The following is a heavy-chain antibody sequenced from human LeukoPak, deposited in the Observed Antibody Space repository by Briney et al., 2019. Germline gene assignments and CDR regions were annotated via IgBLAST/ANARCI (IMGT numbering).Heavy chain of an antibody. J-gene: IGHJ3*02. CDR2: INPNSGGT. D-gene: IGHD5-18*01. Sequence: ASVKVSCKASGYTFTGYYMHWVRQAPGQGLEWMGWINPNSGGTNYAQKLQGRVTMTTDTSTSTAYMELRSLRSDDTAVYYCARVGYSYGGNRVTQIDAFDIWGQGTMVTVSS. CDR3: ARVGYSYGGNRVTQIDAFDI. V-gene: IGHV1-2*02. CDR1: GYTFTGYY.